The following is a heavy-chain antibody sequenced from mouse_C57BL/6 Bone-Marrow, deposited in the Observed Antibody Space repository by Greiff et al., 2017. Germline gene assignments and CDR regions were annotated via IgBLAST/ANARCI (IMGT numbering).Heavy chain of an antibody. V-gene: IGHV1-75*01. D-gene: IGHD1-1*01. J-gene: IGHJ4*01. Sequence: QVQLQQSGPELVKPGASVKISCKASGYTFTDYYINWVKQRPGQGLEWIGWIFPGSGSTYYNEKFKGKATLTVDKSSSTAYMLRSSLTSEDSAVYFCARFITTVVAPMDYWGQGTSVTVSS. CDR3: ARFITTVVAPMDY. CDR2: IFPGSGST. CDR1: GYTFTDYY.